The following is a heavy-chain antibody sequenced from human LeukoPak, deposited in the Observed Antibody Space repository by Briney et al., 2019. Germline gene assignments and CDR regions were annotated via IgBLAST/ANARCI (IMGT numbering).Heavy chain of an antibody. CDR2: IYSGGST. CDR1: GFTVSSNY. J-gene: IGHJ4*02. Sequence: GGSLRLSCAASGFTVSSNYMSWVRQAPGKGLEWVSVIYSGGSTYYADSVKGRFTISRDNAKNSLYLQMNSLRAEDTAVYYCARRYFDYWGQGTLVTVSS. V-gene: IGHV3-53*01. CDR3: ARRYFDY.